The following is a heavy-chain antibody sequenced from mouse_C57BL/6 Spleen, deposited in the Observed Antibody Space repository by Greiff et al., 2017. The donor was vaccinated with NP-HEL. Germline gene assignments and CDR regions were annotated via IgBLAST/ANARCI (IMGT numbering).Heavy chain of an antibody. CDR3: AREGITTVGPGPFDC. V-gene: IGHV5-4*01. CDR2: ISDGGSYT. J-gene: IGHJ2*01. Sequence: EVMLVESGGGLVKPGGSLKLSCAASGFTFSSYAMSWVRQTPEKRLEWVATISDGGSYTYYPDNVKGRFTISRDNAKNNLYLQMSHLKSEDTAMYYCAREGITTVGPGPFDCWGQGTTLTVSS. D-gene: IGHD1-1*01. CDR1: GFTFSSYA.